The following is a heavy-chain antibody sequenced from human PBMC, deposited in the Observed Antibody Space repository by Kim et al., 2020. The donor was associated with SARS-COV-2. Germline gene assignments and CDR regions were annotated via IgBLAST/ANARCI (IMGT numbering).Heavy chain of an antibody. Sequence: ADSVKGRFTISRDNSKNTLYLQMNSLSAEDTAVYYCAKDTRAAAGYYFDYWGQGTLVTVSS. V-gene: IGHV3-23*01. CDR3: AKDTRAAAGYYFDY. J-gene: IGHJ4*02. D-gene: IGHD6-13*01.